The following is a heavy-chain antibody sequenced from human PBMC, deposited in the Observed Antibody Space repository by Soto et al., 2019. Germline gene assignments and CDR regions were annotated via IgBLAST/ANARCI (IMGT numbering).Heavy chain of an antibody. D-gene: IGHD1-26*01. V-gene: IGHV3-7*01. J-gene: IGHJ4*02. Sequence: GGSLRLSCAASGFTFSMYWMTWVRQAPGKGLEWVANIAQDGSEKFYVDSVRGRFTISRDNAKNLLFLQMNGLRVEDTAVYYCARGEGQWDTEDSWGQGTLVTVSS. CDR3: ARGEGQWDTEDS. CDR1: GFTFSMYW. CDR2: IAQDGSEK.